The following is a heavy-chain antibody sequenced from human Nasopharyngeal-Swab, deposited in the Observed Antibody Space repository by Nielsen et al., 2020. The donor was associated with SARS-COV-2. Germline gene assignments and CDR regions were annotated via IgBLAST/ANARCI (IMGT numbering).Heavy chain of an antibody. V-gene: IGHV1-58*02. Sequence: SVKVSCKASGFTLTTSAMQWVRHARGQRLEWSGWIVVGSGNTNYAQKFQERVTITRGMSTSTVYMELSSLRSEDTAVYYCSTLGATYYWGQGTLVTVSS. CDR3: STLGATYY. D-gene: IGHD1-26*01. CDR2: IVVGSGNT. CDR1: GFTLTTSA. J-gene: IGHJ4*02.